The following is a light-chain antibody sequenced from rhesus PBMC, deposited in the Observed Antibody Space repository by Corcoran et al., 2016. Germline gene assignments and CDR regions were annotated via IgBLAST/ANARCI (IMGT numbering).Light chain of an antibody. V-gene: IGKV3-31*02. CDR2: GAS. CDR3: QETSNLLT. CDR1: QSVSSY. Sequence: EIVMTQSPATLSLSPGERATLSCRASQSVSSYLAWYQQKPGQAPRLLIYGASSRATGIPDRFSGSGSGTYFTLTISSLEPEDFAVYYCQETSNLLTFGGGTKVELK. J-gene: IGKJ4*01.